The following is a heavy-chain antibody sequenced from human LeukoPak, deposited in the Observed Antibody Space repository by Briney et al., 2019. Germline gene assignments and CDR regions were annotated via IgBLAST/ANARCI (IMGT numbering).Heavy chain of an antibody. Sequence: GGSLRLSCAASGFTFSSYGMHWVRQAPGKGLEWVAVISYDGSNKYYADSVKGRFTISRDNSKNTLYLQMNSLRAEDTAVYYCGWELLDPAAFDIWGQGTMVTVSS. J-gene: IGHJ3*02. CDR2: ISYDGSNK. CDR1: GFTFSSYG. CDR3: GWELLDPAAFDI. V-gene: IGHV3-30-3*01. D-gene: IGHD1-26*01.